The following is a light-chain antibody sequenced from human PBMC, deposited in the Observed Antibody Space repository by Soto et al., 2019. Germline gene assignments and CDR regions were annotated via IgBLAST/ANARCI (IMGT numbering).Light chain of an antibody. CDR2: GAS. Sequence: EIVLTQSPGTLSLSPGERATLYCRASQSVSSSYLAWYQQKPGQAPRLLIYGASSMATGIPDRFSGSGSGTDFTLTISRLEPEDFAVYYCQQYGSSPPKYTFGQGNKLEIK. V-gene: IGKV3-20*01. CDR1: QSVSSSY. J-gene: IGKJ2*01. CDR3: QQYGSSPPKYT.